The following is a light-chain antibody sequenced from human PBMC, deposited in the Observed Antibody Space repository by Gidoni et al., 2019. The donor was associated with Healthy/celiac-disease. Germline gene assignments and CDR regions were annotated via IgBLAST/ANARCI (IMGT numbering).Light chain of an antibody. CDR2: ATS. CDR3: QQANSFPPIT. J-gene: IGKJ5*01. V-gene: IGKV1-12*01. Sequence: THITQSLSSVSVSVGDRVTITCRACQGISSWLALYQQKPGKAPKLLIYATSSLPSEVPSRFSNSGYGTDCTLSVGSLQPEDFATYYCQQANSFPPITFGQGTRLEIK. CDR1: QGISSW.